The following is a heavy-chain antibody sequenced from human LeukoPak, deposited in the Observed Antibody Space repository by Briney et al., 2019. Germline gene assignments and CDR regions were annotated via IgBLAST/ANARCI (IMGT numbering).Heavy chain of an antibody. CDR3: ARGRVAGL. Sequence: SETLSLTCTVSGGSISGYYWSWIRQPPGKGLEWIGEINHSGSTNYNPSLKSRVTISVDTSKNQFSLKLSSVTAADTAVYYCARGRVAGLWGQGTLVTVSS. J-gene: IGHJ4*02. CDR1: GGSISGYY. V-gene: IGHV4-34*01. CDR2: INHSGST. D-gene: IGHD3-16*01.